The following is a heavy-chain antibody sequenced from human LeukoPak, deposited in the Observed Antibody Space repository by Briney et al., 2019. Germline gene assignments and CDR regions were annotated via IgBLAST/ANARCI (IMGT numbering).Heavy chain of an antibody. CDR1: GFTFDDYA. J-gene: IGHJ4*02. CDR3: AKDFDY. V-gene: IGHV3-9*01. Sequence: GGSLRLSCAASGFTFDDYAMHWVRQAPGKGLEWVSGISWNSGSIGYADSVKGRFTISRDNAKNSLYLQMNSLRAEDAALYYCAKDFDYWGQGTLVTVSS. CDR2: ISWNSGSI.